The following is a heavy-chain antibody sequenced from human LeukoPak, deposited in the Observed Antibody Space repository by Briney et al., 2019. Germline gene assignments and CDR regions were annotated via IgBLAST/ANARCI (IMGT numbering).Heavy chain of an antibody. J-gene: IGHJ5*02. V-gene: IGHV1-3*01. D-gene: IGHD3-10*01. CDR2: INAGNGNT. Sequence: ASVKVSCKASGYIFTSYAMHWVRQAPGQRLEWMGWINAGNGNTKYSQKFQGRVTITRDTSASTAYMELSSLRSEDTAVYYCAREGGSGSYYWFDPWGQGTLVTVSS. CDR3: AREGGSGSYYWFDP. CDR1: GYIFTSYA.